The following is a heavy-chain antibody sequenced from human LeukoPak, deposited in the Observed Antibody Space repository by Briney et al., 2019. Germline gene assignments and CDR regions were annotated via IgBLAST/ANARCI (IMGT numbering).Heavy chain of an antibody. CDR1: GSTFSSYE. CDR2: ISSSGSTI. D-gene: IGHD3-10*02. J-gene: IGHJ6*04. Sequence: GGSLRLSCAASGSTFSSYEMNWVRQAPGKGREWVSYISSSGSTIYYADCVKGRFTISRDNAKNSLYLQINSLRAENTAVYYCAELGITMIGGVWGKGTPVTISS. CDR3: AELGITMIGGV. V-gene: IGHV3-48*03.